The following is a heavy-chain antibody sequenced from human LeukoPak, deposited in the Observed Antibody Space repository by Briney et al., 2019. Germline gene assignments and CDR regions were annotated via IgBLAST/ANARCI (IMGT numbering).Heavy chain of an antibody. D-gene: IGHD3-16*02. CDR1: GGSFSGYY. J-gene: IGHJ5*02. CDR3: ARGRASDYVWGSYRFVWFDP. V-gene: IGHV4-34*01. CDR2: INHSGST. Sequence: SETLSLTCAVYGGSFSGYYWSWIRQPPGKGLEWIGEINHSGSTNYNPSLKSRVTISVDTSKNQFSLKLGSVTAADTAVYYCARGRASDYVWGSYRFVWFDPWGQGTLVTVSS.